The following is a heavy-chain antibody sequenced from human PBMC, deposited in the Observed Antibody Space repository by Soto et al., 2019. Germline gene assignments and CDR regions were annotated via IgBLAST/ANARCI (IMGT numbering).Heavy chain of an antibody. Sequence: EVQLVESGGGLVQPGRSLRLSCAASGFTVDDYAMHWVRQAPGKGLEWVSGISWTSETIDYADSVKGRFTISRENAKSSLFLQMNSLRPDDTALYYCAKDRKWGGMTTIHYFDSWGQGTLVTVSS. CDR1: GFTVDDYA. D-gene: IGHD4-17*01. J-gene: IGHJ4*02. V-gene: IGHV3-9*01. CDR3: AKDRKWGGMTTIHYFDS. CDR2: ISWTSETI.